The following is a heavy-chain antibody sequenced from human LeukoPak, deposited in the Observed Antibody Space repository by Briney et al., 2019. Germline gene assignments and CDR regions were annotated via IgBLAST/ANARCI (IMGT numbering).Heavy chain of an antibody. CDR3: ARERPGAPMDY. CDR1: GGSFSDYF. Sequence: SETLSLTCAVYGGSFSDYFWSWIRQPPGKGLEWIGEINHGGTTNYNPSLKSRVIISIDRSKNQVPLKLNSVTAADTAVYYCARERPGAPMDYWGQGTLVTVSS. D-gene: IGHD3-10*01. CDR2: INHGGTT. J-gene: IGHJ4*02. V-gene: IGHV4-34*01.